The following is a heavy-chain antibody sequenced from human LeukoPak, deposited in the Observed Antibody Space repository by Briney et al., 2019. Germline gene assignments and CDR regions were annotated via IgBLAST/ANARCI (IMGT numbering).Heavy chain of an antibody. V-gene: IGHV4-59*08. CDR3: ARHGDDIVVVPSGSIVY. Sequence: SETLSLTGTVSGFCSSSYYWGWLRQRPGKGLEWTVYIYYGVGTNYNPFLKSGVTISVDTSTNQFSLKLSYVTAADTAVYYCARHGDDIVVVPSGSIVYWGQGTLVTVSS. CDR1: GFCSSSYY. J-gene: IGHJ4*02. CDR2: IYYGVGT. D-gene: IGHD2-2*01.